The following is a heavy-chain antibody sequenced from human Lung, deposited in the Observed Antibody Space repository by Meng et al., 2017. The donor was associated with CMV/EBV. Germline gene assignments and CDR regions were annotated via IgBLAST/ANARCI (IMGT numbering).Heavy chain of an antibody. CDR3: ARDPRGDGGVTFDY. CDR1: GFNFNNYW. D-gene: IGHD5-24*01. J-gene: IGHJ4*02. V-gene: IGHV3-7*01. Sequence: GEXXKISCVGSGFNFNNYWMNWVRQAPGKGLEWVANINEDGSETYYLDSVKGRFTISRDNAKNSLFLQMNSLRADDTAVYYCARDPRGDGGVTFDYWGQG. CDR2: INEDGSET.